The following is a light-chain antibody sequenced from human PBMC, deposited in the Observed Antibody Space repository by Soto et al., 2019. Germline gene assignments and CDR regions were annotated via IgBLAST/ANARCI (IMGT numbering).Light chain of an antibody. V-gene: IGLV2-11*01. CDR2: NVN. CDR3: CSYGGTVV. Sequence: QSALTQPRSVSGSPGQSVTISCTGSISNVGGYNYVSWYQQHPDEAPQLIIYNVNKRPSGVPDRFSGSKSGNTASLTISGLHAEDDADYYCCSYGGTVVFGGGTKLTVL. CDR1: ISNVGGYNY. J-gene: IGLJ2*01.